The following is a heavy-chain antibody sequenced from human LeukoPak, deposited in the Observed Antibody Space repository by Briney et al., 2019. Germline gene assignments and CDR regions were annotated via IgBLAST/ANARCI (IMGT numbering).Heavy chain of an antibody. CDR1: GGSISSYY. D-gene: IGHD3-22*01. J-gene: IGHJ1*01. V-gene: IGHV4-59*01. CDR2: IYYSGST. Sequence: PSETLSLTCTVSGGSISSYYWSWIRQPPGKGLEWIGYIYYSGSTSYNPSLRSRVTISVDTSKNQFSLKLSSVTAADTAVYYCAGHDSSGTYFQHWGQGTLVTVSS. CDR3: AGHDSSGTYFQH.